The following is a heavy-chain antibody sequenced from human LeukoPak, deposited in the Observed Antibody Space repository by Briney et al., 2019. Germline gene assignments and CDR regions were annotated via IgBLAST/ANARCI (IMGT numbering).Heavy chain of an antibody. D-gene: IGHD1-26*01. V-gene: IGHV1-69*13. Sequence: GASVKVSCKAYGGTFSSYAISWVRQAPGQGLEWMGGIIPIFGTANYAQKFQGRVTITADESTSTAYMELSSLRSEDTAVYYCASRIVGATTFDYWGQGTLVTVSS. CDR1: GGTFSSYA. CDR2: IIPIFGTA. CDR3: ASRIVGATTFDY. J-gene: IGHJ4*02.